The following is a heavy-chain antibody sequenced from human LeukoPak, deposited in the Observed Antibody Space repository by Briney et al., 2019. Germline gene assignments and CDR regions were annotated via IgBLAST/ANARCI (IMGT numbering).Heavy chain of an antibody. CDR3: ARAASTVVTPAPFDY. J-gene: IGHJ4*02. D-gene: IGHD4-23*01. CDR2: ISAYNGNT. Sequence: ASVKVSCKASGYTFTSYGISWVRQAPGQGLEWMGWISAYNGNTNYAQKLQGRVTMTTDTSTSTAYMELRSLRSDDTAVYYCARAASTVVTPAPFDYWGQGTLVTVSS. CDR1: GYTFTSYG. V-gene: IGHV1-18*01.